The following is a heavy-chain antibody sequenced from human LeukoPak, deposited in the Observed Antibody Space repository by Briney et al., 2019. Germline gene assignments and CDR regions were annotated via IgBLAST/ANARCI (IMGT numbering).Heavy chain of an antibody. CDR1: GGSFSGYY. J-gene: IGHJ5*02. Sequence: PSETLSLTCAVYGGSFSGYYWSWIRQPPGKGLEWIGEINHSGSTNYNPSLKSRVTISVDTSKNQFSLKLSSVTAADTAVYYSARGRLGYSSSWYVRRWFDPWGQGTLVTVSS. D-gene: IGHD6-13*01. CDR3: ARGRLGYSSSWYVRRWFDP. V-gene: IGHV4-34*01. CDR2: INHSGST.